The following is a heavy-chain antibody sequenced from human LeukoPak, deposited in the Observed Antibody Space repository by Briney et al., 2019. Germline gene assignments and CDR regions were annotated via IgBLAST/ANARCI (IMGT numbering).Heavy chain of an antibody. CDR2: ISSSSSYI. Sequence: GGSLRLSCAASGFTFSSYAMNWVRQAPGKGLEWVSSISSSSSYIYYADSVKGRFTISRDNAKNSLYLQMNSLRAEDTAVYYCARDLISMIRGVSSLDPWGQGTLVTVSS. J-gene: IGHJ5*02. V-gene: IGHV3-21*01. CDR1: GFTFSSYA. D-gene: IGHD3-10*01. CDR3: ARDLISMIRGVSSLDP.